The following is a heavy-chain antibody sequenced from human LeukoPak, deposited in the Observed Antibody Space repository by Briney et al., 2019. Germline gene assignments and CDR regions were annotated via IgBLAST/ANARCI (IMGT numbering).Heavy chain of an antibody. CDR2: IYYSGST. CDR1: GGSISSYY. J-gene: IGHJ4*02. V-gene: IGHV4-59*01. D-gene: IGHD3-16*01. Sequence: NSSETLSLTCTVSGGSISSYYWSWIRQPPGKGLEWIGYIYYSGSTNYNPSLKSRVTISVDTSKNQFSLKLSSVTAADTAVYYCARDLRPVTGGSDYWGQGTLVTVSS. CDR3: ARDLRPVTGGSDY.